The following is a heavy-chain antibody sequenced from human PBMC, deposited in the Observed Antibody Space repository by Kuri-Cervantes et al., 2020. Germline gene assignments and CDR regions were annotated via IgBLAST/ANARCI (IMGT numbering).Heavy chain of an antibody. D-gene: IGHD4-17*01. J-gene: IGHJ5*01. Sequence: GESLKISCAASGFTFSRYSMNWVRQAPGKGLEWVSYIGSSSSTIYYSDSVKGRFTISRDNAKNSLYLQMNSLRAEDTAVYYCARDGYGEYEDWFDSWGQGTLVTVSS. CDR1: GFTFSRYS. CDR2: IGSSSSTI. V-gene: IGHV3-48*01. CDR3: ARDGYGEYEDWFDS.